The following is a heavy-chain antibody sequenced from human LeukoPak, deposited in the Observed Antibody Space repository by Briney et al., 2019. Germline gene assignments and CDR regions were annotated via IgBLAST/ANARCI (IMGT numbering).Heavy chain of an antibody. D-gene: IGHD3-9*01. CDR3: ARLDILTGYSSDY. V-gene: IGHV1-8*01. CDR2: MNPNSGNT. J-gene: IGHJ4*02. Sequence: GASVEVSCKASGYTFTSYDINWVRQATGQGLEWMGWMNPNSGNTGYAQKFQGRVTMTRNTSINTAYMELSSLRSEDTAVYYCARLDILTGYSSDYWGQGTLVTVSS. CDR1: GYTFTSYD.